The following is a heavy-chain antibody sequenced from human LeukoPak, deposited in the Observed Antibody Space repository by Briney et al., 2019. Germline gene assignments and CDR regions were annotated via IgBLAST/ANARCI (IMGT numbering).Heavy chain of an antibody. J-gene: IGHJ5*02. CDR1: GYIFTSYG. Sequence: ASVKVSCKASGYIFTSYGISWVRQAPGQGLEWMGWISGDNGHTDYAQKVQDRVTMTTDTSTSTAYMELRSLRSDDTAVYYCATSRRFMTTVSFWFDPWGQGTLVIVSS. D-gene: IGHD4-17*01. CDR2: ISGDNGHT. V-gene: IGHV1-18*01. CDR3: ATSRRFMTTVSFWFDP.